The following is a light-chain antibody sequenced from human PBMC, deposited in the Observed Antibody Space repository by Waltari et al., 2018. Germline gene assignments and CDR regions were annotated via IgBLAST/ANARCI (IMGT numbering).Light chain of an antibody. CDR2: WAS. J-gene: IGKJ5*01. V-gene: IGKV4-1*01. Sequence: DIVMTQSPDSLAVSLGERATINCKSSQSVLYSSNNKNYLAWYQQKPGQPPKLLIYWASTRESGVPDRFSGSGSGTDFTLTISSLQAEDVAVYYYQQYYRTPITFGQGTRLEIK. CDR1: QSVLYSSNNKNY. CDR3: QQYYRTPIT.